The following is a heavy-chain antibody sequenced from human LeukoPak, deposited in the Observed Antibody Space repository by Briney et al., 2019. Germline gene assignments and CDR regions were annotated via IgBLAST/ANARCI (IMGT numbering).Heavy chain of an antibody. D-gene: IGHD1-26*01. CDR2: ISYDGSNK. V-gene: IGHV3-30*03. CDR3: ARDKVVGPTIFDH. CDR1: GFTFSSYG. J-gene: IGHJ4*02. Sequence: GGSLRLSCAASGFTFSSYGMHWVRQAPGKGLEWVAVISYDGSNKYYADSVKGRFTISRDNAKNSLYLEMNSLRAEDTAVYYCARDKVVGPTIFDHWGQGTLVTVSS.